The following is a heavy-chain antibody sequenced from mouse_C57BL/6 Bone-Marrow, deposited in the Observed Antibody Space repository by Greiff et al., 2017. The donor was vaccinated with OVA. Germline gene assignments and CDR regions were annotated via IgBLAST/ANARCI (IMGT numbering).Heavy chain of an antibody. CDR1: GYAFSSSW. Sequence: VQLQQSGPELVKPGASVKISCKASGYAFSSSWLNWVKQRPGKGLEWIGRIYPGDGDTNYNGKFKGKATLTADKSSSTAYMQLSSLTSEDSAVYFCARQLRLLTWFADWGQGTLVTVSA. CDR2: IYPGDGDT. CDR3: ARQLRLLTWFAD. V-gene: IGHV1-82*01. D-gene: IGHD3-2*02. J-gene: IGHJ3*01.